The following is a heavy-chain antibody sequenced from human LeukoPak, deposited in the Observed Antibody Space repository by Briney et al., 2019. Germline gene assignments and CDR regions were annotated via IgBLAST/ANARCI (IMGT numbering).Heavy chain of an antibody. Sequence: GGSMRLSCAASGFTFSSFSMNWVRQAPGRGLEWVSSISTGSSYINYADSVKGRFAISRDNAQNSLYLQMTSLRAEDTAVYYCARSEGYCSSASCDAYYYYMDVWGKGTTVTVSS. V-gene: IGHV3-21*01. D-gene: IGHD2-2*01. CDR3: ARSEGYCSSASCDAYYYYMDV. CDR2: ISTGSSYI. CDR1: GFTFSSFS. J-gene: IGHJ6*03.